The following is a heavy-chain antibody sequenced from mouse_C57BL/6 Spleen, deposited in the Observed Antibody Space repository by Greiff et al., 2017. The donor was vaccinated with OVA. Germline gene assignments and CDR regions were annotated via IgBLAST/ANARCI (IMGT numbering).Heavy chain of an antibody. CDR3: ARSDYYGSDY. CDR2: IHPNSGST. D-gene: IGHD1-1*01. J-gene: IGHJ2*01. V-gene: IGHV1-64*01. CDR1: GYTFTSYW. Sequence: QVQLQQPGAELVKPGASVKLSCKASGYTFTSYWMHWVKQRPGQGLEWIGMIHPNSGSTKYNEKFKGKATMTVDKSSSTAYMQLSSLTSVDSAVYYCARSDYYGSDYWGQGTTLTVSS.